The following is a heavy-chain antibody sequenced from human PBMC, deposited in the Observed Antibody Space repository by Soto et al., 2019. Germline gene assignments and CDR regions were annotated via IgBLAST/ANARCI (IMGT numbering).Heavy chain of an antibody. CDR3: AEKNLGLEPYNYYYYYGMDV. CDR1: GFTFSSYA. D-gene: IGHD1-1*01. Sequence: GGSLRLSCAASGFTFSSYAMHWVRQAPGKGLEWVAVISYDGSNKYYADSVKGRFTISRDNSKNTLYLQMNSLRAEDTAVYYFAEKNLGLEPYNYYYYYGMDVWGQGTTVTVSS. V-gene: IGHV3-30-3*01. CDR2: ISYDGSNK. J-gene: IGHJ6*02.